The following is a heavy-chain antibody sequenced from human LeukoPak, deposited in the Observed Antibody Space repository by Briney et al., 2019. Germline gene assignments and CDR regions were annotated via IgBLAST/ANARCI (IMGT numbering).Heavy chain of an antibody. V-gene: IGHV1-69*13. CDR2: IIPIFGTA. J-gene: IGHJ3*02. D-gene: IGHD3-22*01. CDR1: GGTFSSYA. CDR3: AGDGDYDSTGQPDAFDI. Sequence: SVKVSCKASGGTFSSYAISWVRQAPGQGLEWMGGIIPIFGTANYAQKFQGRVTITADESTSTAYMELSSLRSEDTAVYYCAGDGDYDSTGQPDAFDIWGQGTMVTVSS.